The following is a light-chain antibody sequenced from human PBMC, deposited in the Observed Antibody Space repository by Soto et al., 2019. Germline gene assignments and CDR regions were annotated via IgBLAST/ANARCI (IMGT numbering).Light chain of an antibody. CDR1: QTVSSNY. J-gene: IGKJ3*01. Sequence: EIVLTQSPGTLSLSPGERATLTCRASQTVSSNYLAWYQQRPGQAPRVLIYGASSRFTGIPDRFSGSGSGTDFTLTISRLEPEDFAVYFCPQYGSSPFTFGPGTKVDIK. CDR2: GAS. V-gene: IGKV3-20*01. CDR3: PQYGSSPFT.